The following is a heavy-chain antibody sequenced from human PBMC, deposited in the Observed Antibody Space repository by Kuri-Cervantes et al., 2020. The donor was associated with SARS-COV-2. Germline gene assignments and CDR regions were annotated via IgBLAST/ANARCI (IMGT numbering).Heavy chain of an antibody. V-gene: IGHV4-34*01. Sequence: LSLTCAVYGGSFSGYYWSWIRQPPGKGLEWIGYIYHSGSTYYNPSLKSRVTISVDRSKNQFSLKLSSVTAADTAVYYCARGNSSSGFDYWGQGTLVTVSS. CDR1: GGSFSGYY. D-gene: IGHD6-6*01. CDR2: IYHSGST. J-gene: IGHJ4*02. CDR3: ARGNSSSGFDY.